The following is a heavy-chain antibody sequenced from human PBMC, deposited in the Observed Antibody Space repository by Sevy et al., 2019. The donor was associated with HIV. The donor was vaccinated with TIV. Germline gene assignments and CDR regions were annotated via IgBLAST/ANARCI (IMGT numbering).Heavy chain of an antibody. CDR3: ATASMTTVPYNWFDP. J-gene: IGHJ5*02. CDR2: ITAYNGNT. V-gene: IGHV1-18*01. D-gene: IGHD4-4*01. CDR1: GYTFTSYG. Sequence: ASVKVSCKASGYTFTSYGISWVRQAPGQGLEWMGWITAYNGNTNYAQKLQGRVTMTTDTSTSTAYMELRSLRSDDTAVYYCATASMTTVPYNWFDPWGQGTLVTVSS.